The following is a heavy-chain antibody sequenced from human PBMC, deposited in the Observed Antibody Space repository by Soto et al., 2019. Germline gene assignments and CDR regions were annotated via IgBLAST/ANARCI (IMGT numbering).Heavy chain of an antibody. Sequence: SETLSLTCTVSGGSINTFYWSWVRQPAGKGLEWIGRISSSGSTSFNPSLESRVAMSVDTSKNHFSLNLSSVTAADMAVYYCAREGSYSAYNFAHGIQLWSFDFWGQGALVTVSS. CDR2: ISSSGST. CDR3: AREGSYSAYNFAHGIQLWSFDF. D-gene: IGHD5-12*01. CDR1: GGSINTFY. V-gene: IGHV4-4*07. J-gene: IGHJ4*02.